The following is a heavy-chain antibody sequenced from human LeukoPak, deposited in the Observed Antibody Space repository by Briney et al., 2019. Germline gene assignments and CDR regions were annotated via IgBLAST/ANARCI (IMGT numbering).Heavy chain of an antibody. CDR1: GFNIKSAA. CDR2: IGSAGTDT. CDR3: ARDQGGYPDY. Sequence: GGSLRLSCSASGFNIKSAAMNWVRQAQGKGLEWVSTIGSAGTDTYYPDSVEGRSTISRDTSRNALYLQVNSLRAEDAAVYYCARDQGGYPDYWGQGALVTVSS. J-gene: IGHJ4*02. D-gene: IGHD5-12*01. V-gene: IGHV3-23*01.